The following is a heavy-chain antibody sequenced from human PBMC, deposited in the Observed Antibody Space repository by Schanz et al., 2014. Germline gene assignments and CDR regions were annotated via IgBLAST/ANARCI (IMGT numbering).Heavy chain of an antibody. CDR3: ARGTSERLLLRSWQFAFDI. J-gene: IGHJ3*02. CDR1: GGSIRSYF. D-gene: IGHD3-22*01. Sequence: QVQLQQWGAGLLKPSETLSLTCTVSGGSIRSYFWSWIRQPPGKGLEWIGEINQSGTTNYNPTLNSRVTMPVGASKTQITLKWRALTAADTSVYYCARGTSERLLLRSWQFAFDIWGQGTMVTVSS. CDR2: INQSGTT. V-gene: IGHV4-34*01.